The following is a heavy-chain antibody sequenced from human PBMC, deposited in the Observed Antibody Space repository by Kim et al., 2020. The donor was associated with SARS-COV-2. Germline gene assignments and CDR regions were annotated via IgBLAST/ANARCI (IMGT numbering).Heavy chain of an antibody. J-gene: IGHJ4*02. D-gene: IGHD4-17*01. CDR1: GFTFSSYG. CDR3: AKDPGYDYGDSAFDY. Sequence: GGSLRLSCAASGFTFSSYGMHWVRQAPGKGLEWVAVISYDGSNKYYADSVKGQFTISRDNSKNTLYLQMNSLRAEDTAVYYCAKDPGYDYGDSAFDYWGQGTLVTVSS. V-gene: IGHV3-30*18. CDR2: ISYDGSNK.